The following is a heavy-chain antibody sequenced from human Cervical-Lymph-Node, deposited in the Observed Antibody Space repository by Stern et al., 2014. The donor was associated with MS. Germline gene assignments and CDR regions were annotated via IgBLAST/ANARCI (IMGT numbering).Heavy chain of an antibody. CDR2: IYYSGST. CDR1: GGSISNYY. V-gene: IGHV4-59*08. Sequence: VQLLESGPGLAKPSETLSLTCTVSGGSISNYYWSWIRQPPGKGLEWIGYIYYSGSTNYNPSLKSRVAMSVDTSKDQFSPTLTSGTAADTGVYYCARRGTTGIDYWGQGTLVTVSS. D-gene: IGHD4-17*01. CDR3: ARRGTTGIDY. J-gene: IGHJ4*02.